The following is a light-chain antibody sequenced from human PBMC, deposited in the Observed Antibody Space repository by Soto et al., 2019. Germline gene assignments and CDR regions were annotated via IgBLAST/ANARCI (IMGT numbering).Light chain of an antibody. Sequence: QAVVTQEPSLTVSPGGTVTLTCGSSTGAVTSDFHPNWFQQKPGQAPRALIYSTSNTHSWTPARFSGSLLGGKAALTVSGVQPEDEAEYYCLLYHSGPYVFGTGTKLTVL. CDR3: LLYHSGPYV. CDR2: STS. CDR1: TGAVTSDFH. J-gene: IGLJ1*01. V-gene: IGLV7-43*01.